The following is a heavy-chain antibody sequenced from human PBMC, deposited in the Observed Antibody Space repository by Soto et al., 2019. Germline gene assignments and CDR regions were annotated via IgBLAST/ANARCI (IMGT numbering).Heavy chain of an antibody. CDR1: GGSISSGDYY. V-gene: IGHV4-30-4*01. CDR3: ARAVTTNLVFDY. J-gene: IGHJ4*02. Sequence: SETLSLTCAVSGGSISSGDYYWSWIRQPPGKGLEWIGYIYYSGSTYYNPSLKSRVTISVDTSKNQFSLKLSSVTAADTAVYYCARAVTTNLVFDYWGQGTLVTVSS. CDR2: IYYSGST. D-gene: IGHD4-4*01.